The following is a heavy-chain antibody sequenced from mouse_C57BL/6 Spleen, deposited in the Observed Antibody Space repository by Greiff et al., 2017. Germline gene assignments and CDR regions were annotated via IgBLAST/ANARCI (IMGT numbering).Heavy chain of an antibody. CDR2: IDPSASYT. Sequence: QVQLQQPGAELVMPGASVKLSCTASGYTFTSYWMHWVQQRPGQGLEWIGEIDPSASYTTYNQKFKGESTFTVDKSSSTAYMQLSSLTSEDSAVYYCARRGNFYAMDYGGQGTSVTVSS. CDR3: ARRGNFYAMDY. D-gene: IGHD2-1*01. CDR1: GYTFTSYW. J-gene: IGHJ4*01. V-gene: IGHV1-69*01.